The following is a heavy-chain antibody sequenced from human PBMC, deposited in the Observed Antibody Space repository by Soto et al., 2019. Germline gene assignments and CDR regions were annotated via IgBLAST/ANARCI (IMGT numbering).Heavy chain of an antibody. CDR2: IWYDGSNK. Sequence: QVQLVESGGGVVQPGRSLRLSCAASGFTFSSYGMHWFRQAPGKGLEWVALIWYDGSNKYYADSVKGRFTISRDNSKNTLYVQMNSLRAEDTAVYYCARDSPPEGLDYWGQGTLVTVSS. J-gene: IGHJ4*02. CDR3: ARDSPPEGLDY. CDR1: GFTFSSYG. V-gene: IGHV3-33*01.